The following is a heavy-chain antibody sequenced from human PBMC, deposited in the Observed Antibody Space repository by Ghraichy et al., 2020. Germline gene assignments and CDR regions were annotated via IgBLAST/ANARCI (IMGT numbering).Heavy chain of an antibody. D-gene: IGHD1-26*01. CDR2: IFTSGST. CDR3: ARDGLRWELLYFDL. CDR1: GGSISGYY. V-gene: IGHV4-4*07. Sequence: SQTLSLTCTVSGGSISGYYWSWIRQPAGKGLEWIGRIFTSGSTYYNPSLKSRVTMSVDKSKNQFSLKVNFVTAADTAGYYCARDGLRWELLYFDLWGRGTLVTVSS. J-gene: IGHJ2*01.